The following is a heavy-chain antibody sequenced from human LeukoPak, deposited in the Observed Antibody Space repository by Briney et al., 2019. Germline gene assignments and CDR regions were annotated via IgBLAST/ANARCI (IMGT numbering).Heavy chain of an antibody. CDR3: AKEGPRIDYYDRSGFGY. J-gene: IGHJ4*02. CDR2: ISNDASNK. CDR1: GFTFSSFG. Sequence: GGSLRLSCAASGFTFSSFGMHWVRQAPGKGLESVAVISNDASNKYYADSVKGRFTISRDNSKNTLFLQMNSLIAEDTAVYYCAKEGPRIDYYDRSGFGYWGQGTLVTVSS. D-gene: IGHD3-22*01. V-gene: IGHV3-30*18.